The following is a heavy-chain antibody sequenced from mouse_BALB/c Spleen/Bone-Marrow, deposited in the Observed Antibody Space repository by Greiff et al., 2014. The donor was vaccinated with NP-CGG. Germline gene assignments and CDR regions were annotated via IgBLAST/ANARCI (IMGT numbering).Heavy chain of an antibody. J-gene: IGHJ4*01. CDR2: ICSGGSYT. CDR3: ASLFRGAMDY. CDR1: GFTFSSYA. V-gene: IGHV5-9-1*01. Sequence: EVNVVESGGGLVKPGGSLKLSCAASGFTFSSYAMSWVRQTPEKRLEWVATICSGGSYTYYPDSVKGRFTISRDNAKNTLYLQMSSLRSEDTAMYYCASLFRGAMDYWGQGTSVTVSS.